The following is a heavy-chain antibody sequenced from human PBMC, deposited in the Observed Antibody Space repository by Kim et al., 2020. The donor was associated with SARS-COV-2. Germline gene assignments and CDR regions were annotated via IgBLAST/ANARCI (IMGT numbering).Heavy chain of an antibody. Sequence: SQTLSLTCAISGDSVSSNSAAWNWIRQSPSRGLEWLGRTYYRSKWYNDYAVSVKSRITINPDTSKNQFSLQLNSLTPEDTAVYYCAREDLSSSWYLGSGYFDYWGQGTLVTVSS. J-gene: IGHJ4*02. CDR3: AREDLSSSWYLGSGYFDY. CDR1: GDSVSSNSAA. D-gene: IGHD6-13*01. CDR2: TYYRSKWYN. V-gene: IGHV6-1*01.